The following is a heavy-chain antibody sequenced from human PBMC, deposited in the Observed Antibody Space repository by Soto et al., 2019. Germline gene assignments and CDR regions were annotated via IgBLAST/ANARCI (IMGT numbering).Heavy chain of an antibody. V-gene: IGHV4-31*01. D-gene: IGHD1-1*01. CDR1: GGSISSGGYY. J-gene: IGHJ4*02. CDR2: IYYSGST. CDR3: ARAHRT. Sequence: QVQLQESGPGLVKPSQTLSLTCTVSGGSISSGGYYWNWIRQHPGKGLEWIGYIYYSGSTYYIPSLNRQVTLAVATSKNQFSRKRSSGTAANTAVCYCARAHRTGGQGTLFTVPS.